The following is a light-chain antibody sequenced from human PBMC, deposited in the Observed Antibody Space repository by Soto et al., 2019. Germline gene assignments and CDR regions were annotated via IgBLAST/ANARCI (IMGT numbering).Light chain of an antibody. J-gene: IGKJ4*01. CDR1: QGIINY. CDR2: AAS. V-gene: IGKV1-27*01. Sequence: DIQMTQSPSSLSASVGDRVTITCRASQGIINYLAWYQQKPGKAPKLLIYAASTLQSGVTSRFSGSGSGTDFTLTISGLQPEDVATYYCKQYNSAQLSFGGWTKVDIX. CDR3: KQYNSAQLS.